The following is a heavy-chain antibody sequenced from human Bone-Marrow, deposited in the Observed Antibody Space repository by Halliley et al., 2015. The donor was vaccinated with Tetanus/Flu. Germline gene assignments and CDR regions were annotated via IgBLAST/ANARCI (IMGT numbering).Heavy chain of an antibody. V-gene: IGHV3-23*01. CDR3: AKGPVYFDH. Sequence: PLRLSCSASGFTFSSYAMNWVRQAPGKGLEWVSSIIGGGDITYYADSVNGRFTISRDNSKNTLYLQMNGLRAEDTAVYYCAKGPVYFDHWGQGRLVTVSS. CDR1: GFTFSSYA. CDR2: IIGGGDIT. J-gene: IGHJ4*02.